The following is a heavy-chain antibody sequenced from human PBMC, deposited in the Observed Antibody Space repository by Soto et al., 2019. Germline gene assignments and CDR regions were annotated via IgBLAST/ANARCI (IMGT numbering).Heavy chain of an antibody. J-gene: IGHJ4*02. CDR3: ARGDPKKGPHDY. Sequence: SETLSLTCTVSGGSISSYYWSWIPQPPGKGLEWIAYIYNSGSTNFNPSLKSRLTISVDTSKNQFSLKLSSVTAADTAVYYCARGDPKKGPHDYWGQGTLVTVSS. CDR2: IYNSGST. CDR1: GGSISSYY. V-gene: IGHV4-59*01.